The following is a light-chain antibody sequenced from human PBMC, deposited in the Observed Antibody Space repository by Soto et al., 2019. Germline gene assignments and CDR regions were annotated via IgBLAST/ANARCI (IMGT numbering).Light chain of an antibody. CDR2: EVS. Sequence: QSARTQPPSASGSPGQPVTISCTGTSSDVGGYNFVSWYQQHPGKAPKLMIYEVSKRPSGVPDRFSGSKSGNTASLTVSGLQAEDEADYYCSSYAGGNNLVFGGGTKLTVL. CDR3: SSYAGGNNLV. V-gene: IGLV2-8*01. CDR1: SSDVGGYNF. J-gene: IGLJ2*01.